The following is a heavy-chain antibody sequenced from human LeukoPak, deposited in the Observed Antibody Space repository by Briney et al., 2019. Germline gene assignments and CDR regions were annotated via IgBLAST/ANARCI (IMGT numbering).Heavy chain of an antibody. CDR2: ISGSGDST. CDR3: ARNTYYYDSSGYYLDY. J-gene: IGHJ4*02. CDR1: RFTFSSYA. V-gene: IGHV3-23*01. D-gene: IGHD3-22*01. Sequence: GGSLRLSCAASRFTFSSYAMSWVRQAPGKGLEWVSGISGSGDSTYYADSVKGRFTISRDNSKNTLYLQMNSLRAEDTAVYYCARNTYYYDSSGYYLDYWGQGTLVTVSS.